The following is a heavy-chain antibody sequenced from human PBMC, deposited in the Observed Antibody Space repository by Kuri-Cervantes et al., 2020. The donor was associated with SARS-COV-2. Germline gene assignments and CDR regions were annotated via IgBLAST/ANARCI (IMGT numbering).Heavy chain of an antibody. Sequence: GESLKISCAASGFTVSSNYMSWVRQAPGKGLEWVSVIYSGGSTYYADSVKGRFTISRDNSKNTLYLQMNSLRAEDTAVYYCARWSIVGATRGLLRYYGMDVWGQGTMVTVSS. D-gene: IGHD1-26*01. CDR1: GFTVSSNY. CDR2: IYSGGST. CDR3: ARWSIVGATRGLLRYYGMDV. V-gene: IGHV3-53*01. J-gene: IGHJ6*02.